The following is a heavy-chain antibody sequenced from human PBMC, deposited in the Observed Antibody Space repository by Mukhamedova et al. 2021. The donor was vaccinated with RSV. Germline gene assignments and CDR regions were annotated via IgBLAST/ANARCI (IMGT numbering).Heavy chain of an antibody. Sequence: GKGLEWVSSISGSGDGTYYGDSVKGRFTISRDNSKNTLYLQMDSLTVEDMAVYYCANVRIYAIGGQGTLVTVSS. J-gene: IGHJ4*02. V-gene: IGHV3-23*01. CDR2: ISGSGDGT. D-gene: IGHD3-16*01. CDR3: ANVRIYAI.